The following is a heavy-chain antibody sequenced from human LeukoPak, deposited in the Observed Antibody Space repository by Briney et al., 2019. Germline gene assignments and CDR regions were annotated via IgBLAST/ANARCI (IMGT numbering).Heavy chain of an antibody. CDR1: GFTFSSYA. CDR2: ICGSGGST. D-gene: IGHD2-2*01. CDR3: AKDKGGYCSSTGCYPQWYYFDY. J-gene: IGHJ4*02. Sequence: GGSLRLSCAASGFTFSSYAMSWVRQAPGKGLEWVSAICGSGGSTYYADSVKGQFTISRDNSKNTLYLQMNSLRAEDTAVYYCAKDKGGYCSSTGCYPQWYYFDYWGQGTLVTVSS. V-gene: IGHV3-23*01.